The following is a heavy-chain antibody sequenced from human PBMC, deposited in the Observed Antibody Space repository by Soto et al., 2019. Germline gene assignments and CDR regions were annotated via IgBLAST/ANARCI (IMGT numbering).Heavy chain of an antibody. D-gene: IGHD3-22*01. J-gene: IGHJ4*02. V-gene: IGHV3-15*01. Sequence: WEPLGLGCAVYRMTFTYAWMSKARQAPGKGLGWVGRIKATAYGGSTDYAAPVKGRFSISRDDSKNTLYLEMNSLRTEDTGTYFCTTDDNSGYYFQHWGLGTMVTGSS. CDR1: RMTFTYAW. CDR2: IKATAYGGST. CDR3: TTDDNSGYYFQH.